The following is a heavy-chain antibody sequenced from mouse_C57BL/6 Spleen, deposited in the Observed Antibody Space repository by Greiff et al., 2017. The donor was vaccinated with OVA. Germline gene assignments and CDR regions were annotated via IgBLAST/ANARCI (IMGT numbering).Heavy chain of an antibody. CDR1: GYSITSGYD. D-gene: IGHD1-1*01. Sequence: EVKLVESGPGMVKPSQSLSLTCTVTGYSITSGYDWHWIRHFPGNKLEWMGYISYSGSTNYNPSLKSRISITHDTSKNHFFLKLNSVTTEDTATYNYAGGNTTVVEGGYFDGWGKGTTLTVSS. CDR3: AGGNTTVVEGGYFDG. CDR2: ISYSGST. V-gene: IGHV3-1*01. J-gene: IGHJ2*01.